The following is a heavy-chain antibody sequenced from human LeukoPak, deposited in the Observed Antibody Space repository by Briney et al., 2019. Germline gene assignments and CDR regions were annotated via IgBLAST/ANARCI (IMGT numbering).Heavy chain of an antibody. V-gene: IGHV3-21*01. CDR2: VGSSGAYI. Sequence: PGGSLRLSCAASGFTFSSYAMNWIRQAPGKGLEWVASVGSSGAYIYYADLMEGRFTISRDNAKNSLILQMNSLRAEDTAVYYCARGVGNYRYYFDSWGQGTLVTVSS. J-gene: IGHJ4*02. D-gene: IGHD3-22*01. CDR3: ARGVGNYRYYFDS. CDR1: GFTFSSYA.